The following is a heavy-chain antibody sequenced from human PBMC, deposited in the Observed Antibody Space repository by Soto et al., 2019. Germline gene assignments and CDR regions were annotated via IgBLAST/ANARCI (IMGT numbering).Heavy chain of an antibody. CDR3: ARLPEDYDILTGPTSPYFDY. CDR1: GGPLSSYY. V-gene: IGHV4-59*08. Sequence: SETLSLTCTVSGGPLSSYYWSWIRQPPGKGLEWIGYIYYSGSTNYNPSLKSRVTISVDTSKNQFSLKLSSVTAADTAVYYCARLPEDYDILTGPTSPYFDYWGQGTLVTVSS. CDR2: IYYSGST. J-gene: IGHJ4*02. D-gene: IGHD3-9*01.